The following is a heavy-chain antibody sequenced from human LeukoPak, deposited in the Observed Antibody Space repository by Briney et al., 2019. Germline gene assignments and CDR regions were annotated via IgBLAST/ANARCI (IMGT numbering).Heavy chain of an antibody. CDR3: ARDRGVGATIAFDY. CDR1: GASISSYY. CDR2: IYNSGNT. V-gene: IGHV4-59*01. J-gene: IGHJ4*02. Sequence: ETLSLTCTVSGASISSYYWSWIWQPPGKGLEWIGSIYNSGNTNSNPSLRSRVAISLDTSKNQFSLNLSSVTAADTAVYYCARDRGVGATIAFDYWDQGTLATVTS. D-gene: IGHD1-26*01.